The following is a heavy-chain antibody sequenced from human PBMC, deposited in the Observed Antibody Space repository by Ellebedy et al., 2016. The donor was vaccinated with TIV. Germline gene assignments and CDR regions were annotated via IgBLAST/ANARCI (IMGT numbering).Heavy chain of an antibody. V-gene: IGHV1-46*04. CDR3: ARARSSGWLHTPDY. J-gene: IGHJ4*02. CDR1: GYTFSNYF. Sequence: AASVKVSCKASGYTFSNYFMHWVRQAPGQGLEWMGIINPSGGSTTYAQKLQGRVTMTRDTSTSTVYMELSSLRSEDTAVYYWARARSSGWLHTPDYWGQGILVTVSS. CDR2: INPSGGST. D-gene: IGHD6-19*01.